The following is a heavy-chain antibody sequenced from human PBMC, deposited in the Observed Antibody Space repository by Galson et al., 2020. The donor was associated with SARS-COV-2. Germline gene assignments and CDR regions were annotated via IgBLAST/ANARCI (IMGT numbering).Heavy chain of an antibody. CDR1: GYSFTSYW. CDR3: ARRTSQYSSGWYYYGMDV. D-gene: IGHD6-19*01. CDR2: IYPGDSDT. V-gene: IGHV5-51*01. Sequence: GESLKISCKGSGYSFTSYWIGWVSQMHGKGLEWMGIIYPGDSDTRYSPSFQGQVTISADKSISTAYLQWSSLKASDTAMYYCARRTSQYSSGWYYYGMDVWGQGTTVTVSS. J-gene: IGHJ6*02.